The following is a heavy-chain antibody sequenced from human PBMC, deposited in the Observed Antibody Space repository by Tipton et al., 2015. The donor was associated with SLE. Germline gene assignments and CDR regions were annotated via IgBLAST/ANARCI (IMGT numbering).Heavy chain of an antibody. Sequence: TLSLTCTVSAGSISSAAYYWSWIRQPPGKGLEWIGTLSYSGSSGSTYSNPSLDSRVTISVDTSNNLFSLRLSSVTAADTAVYYCARGKHYPLDAFDIWGQGTMVTVSS. J-gene: IGHJ3*02. CDR2: LSYSGSSGST. D-gene: IGHD1-26*01. V-gene: IGHV4-39*01. CDR1: AGSISSAAYY. CDR3: ARGKHYPLDAFDI.